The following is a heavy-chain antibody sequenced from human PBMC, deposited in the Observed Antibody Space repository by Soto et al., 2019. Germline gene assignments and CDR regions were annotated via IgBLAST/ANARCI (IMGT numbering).Heavy chain of an antibody. V-gene: IGHV3-30-3*01. CDR1: GFTFSSYA. CDR3: ARVRGVVDTAMAIDY. Sequence: QVQLVESGGGVVQPGRSLRLSCAASGFTFSSYAMHWVRQAPGKGLEWVAVISYDGSNKYYADSVKGRFTISRDNSKNTLYLQMNSLRAGDTAVYYCARVRGVVDTAMAIDYWGQGTLVTVSS. J-gene: IGHJ4*02. D-gene: IGHD5-18*01. CDR2: ISYDGSNK.